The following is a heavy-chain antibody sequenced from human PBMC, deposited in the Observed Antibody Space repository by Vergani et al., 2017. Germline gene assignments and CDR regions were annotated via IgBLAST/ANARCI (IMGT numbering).Heavy chain of an antibody. Sequence: QVQLHESGPGLVKPSQTLSITCTVSGGSITSGSFYWSWLRQPAGKGLEWIGRIHSSGTTNYNPSLKSRVTLSVDTSKNQLSLRMTSVTAADTAVYYCARDSWTSELRGVYWFDTWGQGTLVTVSS. CDR1: GGSITSGSFY. J-gene: IGHJ5*02. V-gene: IGHV4-61*02. D-gene: IGHD3-10*01. CDR2: IHSSGTT. CDR3: ARDSWTSELRGVYWFDT.